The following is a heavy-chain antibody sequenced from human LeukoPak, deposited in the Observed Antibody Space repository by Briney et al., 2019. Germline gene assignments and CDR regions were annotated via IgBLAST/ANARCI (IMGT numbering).Heavy chain of an antibody. Sequence: GVSLRLSCAASGFTVDSKYMSWVRQAPGKGLEWVSLIYTGGSTYYADSVRGRFTISRDNSKNTLYLQMNSLRPEDTAVYYCARGFGKAAADVFGGYTMDVWGQGTTVTVSS. CDR3: ARGFGKAAADVFGGYTMDV. V-gene: IGHV3-66*02. CDR1: GFTVDSKY. CDR2: IYTGGST. J-gene: IGHJ6*02. D-gene: IGHD6-13*01.